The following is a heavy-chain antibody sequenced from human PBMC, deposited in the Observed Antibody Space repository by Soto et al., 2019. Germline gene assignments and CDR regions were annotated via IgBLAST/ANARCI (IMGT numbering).Heavy chain of an antibody. CDR1: GFTFTRYS. CDR3: ARIPVDTAMIYWFDP. V-gene: IGHV3-21*06. Sequence: GGSLRLSCAASGFTFTRYSMNWVRQAPGKGLEWVSSISSTTNYIYYGDSMKGRFTISRDNAKNSLYLEMNSLRAEDTAVYYCARIPVDTAMIYWFDPWGQGTLVTVSS. D-gene: IGHD5-18*01. CDR2: ISSTTNYI. J-gene: IGHJ5*02.